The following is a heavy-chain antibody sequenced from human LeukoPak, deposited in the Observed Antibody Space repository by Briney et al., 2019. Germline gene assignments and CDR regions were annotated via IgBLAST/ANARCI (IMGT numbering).Heavy chain of an antibody. CDR3: ARRSTGIAAAGPTSFEN. V-gene: IGHV1-69*01. D-gene: IGHD6-13*01. Sequence: SSVKVPCKASGGTFSSYAISWVRQAPGQGLEWMGGIIPIFGTANYAQKFQGRVTITADESTSTAYMELSSLTSEDAAVYYCARRSTGIAAAGPTSFENWGQGTLVTVSS. J-gene: IGHJ4*02. CDR2: IIPIFGTA. CDR1: GGTFSSYA.